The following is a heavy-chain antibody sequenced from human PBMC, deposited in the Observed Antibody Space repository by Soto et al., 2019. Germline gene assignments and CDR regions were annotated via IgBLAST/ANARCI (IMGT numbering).Heavy chain of an antibody. Sequence: QLVQSGAELRKPGSSVKVSCKASGGTFSDYTISWVRQAPGQGLEWMGRITPIIGITNYAQKFRGRVTITADKSTSTVYMELSSLRPEDTAVYFCARGGTLFDPWGQGTLVTVSS. J-gene: IGHJ5*02. V-gene: IGHV1-69*02. CDR1: GGTFSDYT. CDR2: ITPIIGIT. D-gene: IGHD3-16*01. CDR3: ARGGTLFDP.